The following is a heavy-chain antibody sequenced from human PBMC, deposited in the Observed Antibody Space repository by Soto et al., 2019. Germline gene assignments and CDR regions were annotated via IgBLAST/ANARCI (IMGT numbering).Heavy chain of an antibody. J-gene: IGHJ5*02. CDR2: IHTSGTT. D-gene: IGHD6-13*01. CDR3: ARSSHKESWFDP. V-gene: IGHV4-4*07. CDR1: NGSISNFY. Sequence: QVQLQESGPGLVKPSETLSLSCTVSNGSISNFYWNWIRHPAGKRLEWIGRIHTSGTTSYNPSLRSRGTMSVDTSKNQFFLKLNAVTAADTAVYYCARSSHKESWFDPWGQGTLVTVSS.